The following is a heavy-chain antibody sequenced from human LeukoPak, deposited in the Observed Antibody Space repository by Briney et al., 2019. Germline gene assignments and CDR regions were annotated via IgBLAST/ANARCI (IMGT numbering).Heavy chain of an antibody. V-gene: IGHV3-33*06. D-gene: IGHD4-11*01. CDR3: AKDEIYSNNTISYMDV. CDR1: GFTFSSYG. CDR2: IWYDGSNK. Sequence: GRSLRLSCAASGFTFSSYGMHWVRQAPGKGLEWVAVIWYDGSNKYYAASVKGRFTISRDNSKNTLYLQMNSLRAEDTAVYYCAKDEIYSNNTISYMDVWGKGTTVTVSS. J-gene: IGHJ6*03.